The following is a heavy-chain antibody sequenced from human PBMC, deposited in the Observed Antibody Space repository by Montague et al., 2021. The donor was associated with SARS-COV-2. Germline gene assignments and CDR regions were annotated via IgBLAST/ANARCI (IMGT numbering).Heavy chain of an antibody. V-gene: IGHV4-38-2*02. J-gene: IGHJ4*02. CDR3: ARDVRYYAFWSGRAQTSPDY. CDR1: GYSISSGYY. D-gene: IGHD3-3*01. Sequence: SETLSLTCTVSGYSISSGYYWGWIRQPPGKGLEWIGSIYRSGGTYYNPSLKSRVTISVDTSKNQFSLKLSSVTAADTAVYYCARDVRYYAFWSGRAQTSPDYGGQGTLVTVSS. CDR2: IYRSGGT.